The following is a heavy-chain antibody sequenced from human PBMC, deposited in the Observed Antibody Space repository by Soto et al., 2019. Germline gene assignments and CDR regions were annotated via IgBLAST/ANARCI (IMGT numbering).Heavy chain of an antibody. J-gene: IGHJ3*02. CDR2: ISYDGSNK. V-gene: IGHV3-30*18. Sequence: PGGSLRLSCAASGFTFSSYGMHWVRQAPGKGLEWVAVISYDGSNKYYADSVKGRFTISRDNAKNSLYLQMNSLRAEDTALYYCAKASSGWYLNQIYAFDIWGQGTMVTVSS. CDR1: GFTFSSYG. D-gene: IGHD6-19*01. CDR3: AKASSGWYLNQIYAFDI.